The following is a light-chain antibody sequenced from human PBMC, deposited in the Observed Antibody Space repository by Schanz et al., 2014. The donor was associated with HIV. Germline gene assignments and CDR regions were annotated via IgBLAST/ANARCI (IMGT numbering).Light chain of an antibody. CDR3: GTWDNRLSAWL. CDR1: SSNIGTNT. Sequence: QSVLTQPLSASGTPGQRVNMSCSGSSSNIGTNTVNWYQQLPGTAPKLLIYDNNERPSGIPDRFAGSKSDTSATLGITGLQTGDEADYYCGTWDNRLSAWLFGGGTKLTVL. V-gene: IGLV1-51*01. J-gene: IGLJ3*02. CDR2: DNN.